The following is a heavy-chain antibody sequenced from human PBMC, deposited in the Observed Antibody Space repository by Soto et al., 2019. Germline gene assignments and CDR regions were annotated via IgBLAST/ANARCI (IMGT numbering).Heavy chain of an antibody. V-gene: IGHV4-34*01. CDR3: AKETYSGPLDY. CDR2: INHSGST. D-gene: IGHD2-15*01. J-gene: IGHJ4*02. Sequence: PSETLSLTCAVYGGSFSGYYWSWIRQPPGKGLEWIGEINHSGSTNYNPSLKSRVTISVDNSKNTLYLQMNSLRAEDTAVYYCAKETYSGPLDYWGQGTLVTVSS. CDR1: GGSFSGYY.